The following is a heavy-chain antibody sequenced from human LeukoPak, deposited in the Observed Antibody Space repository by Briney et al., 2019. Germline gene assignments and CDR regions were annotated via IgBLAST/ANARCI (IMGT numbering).Heavy chain of an antibody. CDR1: GGSFSGYY. D-gene: IGHD3-10*01. CDR2: INHSGST. Sequence: PSETLSLTCAVYGGSFSGYYWSWIRQPPGKGLEWIGEINHSGSTNYNPSLKSRVTISVDTSKNQFSLKLSSVTAADTAVYYCARRRYYGSGSYVKEAFDIWGQGTMVTVSS. V-gene: IGHV4-34*01. CDR3: ARRRYYGSGSYVKEAFDI. J-gene: IGHJ3*02.